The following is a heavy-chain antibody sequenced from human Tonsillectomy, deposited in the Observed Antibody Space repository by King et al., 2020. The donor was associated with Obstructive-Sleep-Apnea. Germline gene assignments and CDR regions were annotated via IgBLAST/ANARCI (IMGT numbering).Heavy chain of an antibody. V-gene: IGHV4-31*03. CDR1: VGSISSGGYY. D-gene: IGHD5-18*01. CDR2: IYYSGST. Sequence: QLQESGPGLVKPSQTLSLTCTVSVGSISSGGYYWSGIRQHPGKGLEWIGYIYYSGSTYYNPSLKSRGTISVDTSKNQFSLKLSSVTAADTAVYYCARGYSYGLFDYWGQGTLVTVSS. J-gene: IGHJ4*02. CDR3: ARGYSYGLFDY.